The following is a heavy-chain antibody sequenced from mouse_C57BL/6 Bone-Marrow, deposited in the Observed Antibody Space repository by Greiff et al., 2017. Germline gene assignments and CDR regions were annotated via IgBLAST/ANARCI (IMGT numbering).Heavy chain of an antibody. J-gene: IGHJ2*01. CDR2: INPSTGGT. CDR1: GYSFTGYY. Sequence: EVQLQESGPELVKPGASVKISCKASGYSFTGYYMNWVKQSPEKSLEWIGEINPSTGGTTYNQKFKAKATLTVDKSSSTAYMQLKSLTSEDSAVYYCARFDDYSPDYWGQGTTLTVSS. CDR3: ARFDDYSPDY. D-gene: IGHD2-3*01. V-gene: IGHV1-42*01.